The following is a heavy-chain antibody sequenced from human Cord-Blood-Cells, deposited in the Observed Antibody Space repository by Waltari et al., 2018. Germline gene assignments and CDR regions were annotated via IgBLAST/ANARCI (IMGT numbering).Heavy chain of an antibody. CDR3: AAGMAAAGTRWFDP. CDR2: IYYSGST. V-gene: IGHV4-39*01. CDR1: GGSISSSSYS. Sequence: QLQLQESGPGLVKPSENLSLTCTVSGGSISSSSYSWGWIRQPPGKGLEWMGSIYYSGSTYYNPSLKSRVTISVDTSKNQFSLKLSSVTAADTAVYYCAAGMAAAGTRWFDPWGQGTLVTVSS. D-gene: IGHD6-13*01. J-gene: IGHJ5*02.